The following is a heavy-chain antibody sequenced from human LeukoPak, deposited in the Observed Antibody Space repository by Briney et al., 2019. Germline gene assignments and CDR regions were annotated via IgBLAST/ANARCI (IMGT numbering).Heavy chain of an antibody. D-gene: IGHD3-10*01. CDR1: GGSLSSSNW. V-gene: IGHV4-4*02. J-gene: IGHJ3*02. CDR2: IYHSWST. CDR3: AKSNGYGLVDI. Sequence: SGTLSLTCAVSGGSLSSSNWWSWVRQPPGKGLEGIGEIYHSWSTNYNPSLKSRVTIAVDKSKNQFSLKLNSVTAADTAVYYCAKSNGYGLVDIWGQGTMVTVS.